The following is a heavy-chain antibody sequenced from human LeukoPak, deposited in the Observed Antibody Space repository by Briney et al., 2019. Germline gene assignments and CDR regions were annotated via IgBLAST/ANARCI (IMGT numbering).Heavy chain of an antibody. CDR2: IYPGDSDT. V-gene: IGHV5-51*01. CDR3: ARLEHYDFWSGYGKGVDV. Sequence: PGASLKISFEASGYSFTSYWIGWVRQMPGKGLEWMGIIYPGDSDTRYSPSFRGQVTISADKSVTTAYLQWSSLKASDTAMYYCARLEHYDFWSGYGKGVDVWGQGTTVTVSS. D-gene: IGHD3-3*01. CDR1: GYSFTSYW. J-gene: IGHJ6*02.